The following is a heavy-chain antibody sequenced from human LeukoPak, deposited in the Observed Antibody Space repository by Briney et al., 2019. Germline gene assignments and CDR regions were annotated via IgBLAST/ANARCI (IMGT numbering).Heavy chain of an antibody. CDR2: ISAYNGNT. J-gene: IGHJ4*02. D-gene: IGHD3-10*01. Sequence: ASVKVSCKASGYTFTSYGISWVRQAPGQGLEWMGWISAYNGNTNYAQKLQGRVTMTTDTSTSTAYMELRSLRSDDTAVYYCAGIPDGSESSRFDYWGQGTLVTVSS. CDR1: GYTFTSYG. CDR3: AGIPDGSESSRFDY. V-gene: IGHV1-18*04.